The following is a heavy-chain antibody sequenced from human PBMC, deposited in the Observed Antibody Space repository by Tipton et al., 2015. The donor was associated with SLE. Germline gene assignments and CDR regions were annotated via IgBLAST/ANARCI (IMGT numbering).Heavy chain of an antibody. D-gene: IGHD3-16*01. CDR3: VNLFPDLGI. CDR1: GFTFSSYS. V-gene: IGHV3-30*02. J-gene: IGHJ3*02. Sequence: GSLRLSCAASGFTFSSYSMNWVRQAPGKGLEWVTFIRFDGTKKYYADSLKGRFTVSRDNSKNTLYLQMDSLKVEDTAVYYCVNLFPDLGIWGQGTTVTVSS. CDR2: IRFDGTKK.